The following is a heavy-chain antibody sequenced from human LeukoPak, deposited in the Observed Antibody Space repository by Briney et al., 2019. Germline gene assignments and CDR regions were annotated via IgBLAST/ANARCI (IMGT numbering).Heavy chain of an antibody. CDR1: GFTFSSYA. Sequence: GGSQRLSCAASGFTFSSYAMSWVRQAPGKGLEWVSVISGSGGSTYHADSVKGRFTISRDNSKNTLYLQMNSLRAEDTAIYYCAKHPYSSGWQTYYFDSWGQGTLVTVSS. CDR2: ISGSGGST. J-gene: IGHJ4*02. V-gene: IGHV3-23*01. CDR3: AKHPYSSGWQTYYFDS. D-gene: IGHD6-19*01.